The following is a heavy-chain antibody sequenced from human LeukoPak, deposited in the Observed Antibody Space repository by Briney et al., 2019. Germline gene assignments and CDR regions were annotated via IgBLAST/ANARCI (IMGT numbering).Heavy chain of an antibody. V-gene: IGHV3-48*03. CDR2: ISSSGSTI. Sequence: GGSLRLSCAASGFTFSSYEMNWVRRAPGKGLEWVSYISSSGSTIYYADSVKGRFTISRDNAKNSLYLQMNSLRAEDTAVYYCASLIVVVPASDFDYWGQGTLVTVSS. CDR3: ASLIVVVPASDFDY. CDR1: GFTFSSYE. J-gene: IGHJ4*02. D-gene: IGHD2-2*01.